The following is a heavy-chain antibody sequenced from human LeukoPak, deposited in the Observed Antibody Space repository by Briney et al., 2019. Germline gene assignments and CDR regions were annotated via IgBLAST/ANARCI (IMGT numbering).Heavy chain of an antibody. D-gene: IGHD3-10*01. CDR3: ATDGPRELLPRPFDY. CDR1: GHTLTELS. CDR2: FDPEDGET. J-gene: IGHJ4*02. V-gene: IGHV1-24*01. Sequence: ASVKVSCKVSGHTLTELSMHWVRQAPGKGLEWMGGFDPEDGETIYAQKFQGRVTMTEDTSTDTAYMELSSLRSEDTAVYYCATDGPRELLPRPFDYWGQGTLVTVSS.